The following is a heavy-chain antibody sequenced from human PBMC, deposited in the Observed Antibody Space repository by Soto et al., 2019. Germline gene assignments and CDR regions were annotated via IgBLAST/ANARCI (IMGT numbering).Heavy chain of an antibody. Sequence: ASVKVSCKASGYTFTSYDINWVRQATGQGLEWMGWMNPNSGNTGYAQKFQGRVTMTRNTSISTAYMELSSLRSEDTAVYYCAGEEGGYSGYDFDYYYYMDVWGKGTTVTVSS. CDR3: AGEEGGYSGYDFDYYYYMDV. CDR1: GYTFTSYD. V-gene: IGHV1-8*01. J-gene: IGHJ6*03. CDR2: MNPNSGNT. D-gene: IGHD5-12*01.